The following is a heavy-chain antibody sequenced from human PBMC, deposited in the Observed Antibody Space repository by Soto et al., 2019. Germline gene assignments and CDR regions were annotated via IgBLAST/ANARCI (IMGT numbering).Heavy chain of an antibody. CDR3: VSWVSAHFHY. CDR1: GITFDSPYSHA. J-gene: IGHJ4*01. V-gene: IGHV3-23*01. CDR2: SRSNGANT. D-gene: IGHD2-8*01. Sequence: PGRSLRLSCAASGITFDSPYSHAMSWVRHSPWKGQEWVSTSRSNGANTHYTESVPCRFTISKDSSRNTGHRHMNSLISDQTAPDSCVSWVSAHFHYWGHGPPV.